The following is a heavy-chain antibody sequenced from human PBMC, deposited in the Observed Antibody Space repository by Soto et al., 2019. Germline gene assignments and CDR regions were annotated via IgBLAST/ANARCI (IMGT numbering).Heavy chain of an antibody. D-gene: IGHD2-15*01. CDR2: IYYSGST. V-gene: IGHV4-39*01. CDR1: GGSISSSSYY. Sequence: SXTLSLTCTVSGGSISSSSYYWGWIRQPPGKGLEWIGSIYYSGSTYYNPSLKSRVTISVDTSKNQFSLKLSSVTAADTAVYYCARGLGYCSGGSCLGAFDIWGQGTMVTVSS. CDR3: ARGLGYCSGGSCLGAFDI. J-gene: IGHJ3*02.